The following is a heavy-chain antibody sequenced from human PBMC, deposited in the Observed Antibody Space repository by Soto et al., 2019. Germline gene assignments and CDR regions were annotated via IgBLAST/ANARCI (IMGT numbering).Heavy chain of an antibody. CDR2: ISYDGTNK. J-gene: IGHJ4*02. D-gene: IGHD7-27*01. V-gene: IGHV3-30-3*01. Sequence: GGSLRLSCAASGFSFSISPMHWVRQAPGKGPEWVALISYDGTNKFYADSVKGRFTISRDNSKSTPYLQVDSLRPEDAAVYYCARDPKTSGGQHWAFNYFDSWGQGTLVTVSS. CDR3: ARDPKTSGGQHWAFNYFDS. CDR1: GFSFSISP.